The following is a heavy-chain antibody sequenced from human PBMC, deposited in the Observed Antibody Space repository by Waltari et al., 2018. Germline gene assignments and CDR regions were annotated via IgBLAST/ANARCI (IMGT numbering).Heavy chain of an antibody. CDR2: ISYDGSNK. J-gene: IGHJ4*02. Sequence: QVQLVESGGGVVQPGRSLRLPCAASGFTFSSYAMHWVRQAPGKGLEWVAVISYDGSNKYYADSVKGRFTISRDNSKNTLYLQMNSLRAEDTAVYYCASLPFDYWGQGTLVTVSS. CDR3: ASLPFDY. CDR1: GFTFSSYA. V-gene: IGHV3-30-3*01.